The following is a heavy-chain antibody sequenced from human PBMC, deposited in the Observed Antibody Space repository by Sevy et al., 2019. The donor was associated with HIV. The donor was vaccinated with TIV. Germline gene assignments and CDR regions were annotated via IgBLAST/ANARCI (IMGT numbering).Heavy chain of an antibody. Sequence: GGSLRLSCAASGFTFSNFGMHWVRQAPGKGLEWVAAIFSDGSIQYYEDSVKGRFTIFRDNSKNTQYLQMNSLRAEDTAIYYCARESPSDWYLHSWGQGTLVTVSS. CDR3: ARESPSDWYLHS. CDR1: GFTFSNFG. V-gene: IGHV3-33*01. J-gene: IGHJ4*02. D-gene: IGHD6-19*01. CDR2: IFSDGSIQ.